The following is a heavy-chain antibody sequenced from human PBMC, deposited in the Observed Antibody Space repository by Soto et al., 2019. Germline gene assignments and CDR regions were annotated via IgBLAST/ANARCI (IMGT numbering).Heavy chain of an antibody. Sequence: SETLSLTCAVSGDSISSSNWWSWVRQPPGRGLEWIGEIYHTGSTNYNPSLKSRVTISVDQSNNQFSLKLNSVTAADTAVYYCARYDFGILDHWGRGTLVTVSS. J-gene: IGHJ4*02. D-gene: IGHD4-17*01. CDR1: GDSISSSNW. V-gene: IGHV4-4*02. CDR2: IYHTGST. CDR3: ARYDFGILDH.